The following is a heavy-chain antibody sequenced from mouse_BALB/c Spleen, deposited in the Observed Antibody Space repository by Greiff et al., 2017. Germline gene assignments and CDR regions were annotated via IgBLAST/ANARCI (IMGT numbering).Heavy chain of an antibody. Sequence: VKLQESGAELVRPGTSVKVSCKASGYAFTNYLIEWVKQRPGQGLEWIGVINPGSGGTNYNEKFKGKATLTADKSSSTAYMQLSSLTSDDSAVYFCARRDYGRGFAYWGQGTLVTVSA. CDR3: ARRDYGRGFAY. CDR1: GYAFTNYL. CDR2: INPGSGGT. V-gene: IGHV1-54*01. D-gene: IGHD1-1*01. J-gene: IGHJ3*01.